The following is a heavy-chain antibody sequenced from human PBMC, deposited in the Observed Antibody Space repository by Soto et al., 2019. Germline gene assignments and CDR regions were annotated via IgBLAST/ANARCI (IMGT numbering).Heavy chain of an antibody. CDR2: INHSGST. J-gene: IGHJ5*02. Sequence: QVQLQQWGAGLLKPSETLSLTCAVYGGSFSGYYWSWIRQPPGKGLEWIGEINHSGSTNYNPSLKSRVTISVDTSKNQFSLKLSSVTAADTAVYYCARRWQQLVRKLDSWFDPWGQGTLVTVSS. V-gene: IGHV4-34*01. CDR3: ARRWQQLVRKLDSWFDP. D-gene: IGHD6-13*01. CDR1: GGSFSGYY.